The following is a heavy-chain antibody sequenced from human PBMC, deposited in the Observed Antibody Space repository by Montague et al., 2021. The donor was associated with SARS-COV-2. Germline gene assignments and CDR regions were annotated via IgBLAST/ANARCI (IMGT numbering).Heavy chain of an antibody. CDR2: IDKSGTT. CDR3: AGDLGGIDV. J-gene: IGHJ6*02. Sequence: TLSLTCTVSGVSIGYGGYFWNWIRQPPGKRLERVGYIDKSGTTQNNPSLKRRASSTVASSKNQFSLNLWVTTAAATALYYFAGDLGGIDVWGQGTTVIVSS. V-gene: IGHV4-31*03. D-gene: IGHD3-10*01. CDR1: GVSIGYGGYF.